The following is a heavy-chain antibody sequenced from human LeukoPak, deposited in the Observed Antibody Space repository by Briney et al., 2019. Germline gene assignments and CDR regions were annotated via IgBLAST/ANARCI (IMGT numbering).Heavy chain of an antibody. Sequence: SETLSLTCTVPGGSISSGTYYWSWIRQPPGKGLEWIGTIYYSGSTYYNPSLKSRVTISVDTSKHQFSLKLSSVTAADTAVYYCARHVGYSNYIGYYYYYYMDVWGKGTTVTVSS. V-gene: IGHV4-39*01. CDR2: IYYSGST. J-gene: IGHJ6*03. CDR1: GGSISSGTYY. CDR3: ARHVGYSNYIGYYYYYYMDV. D-gene: IGHD4-11*01.